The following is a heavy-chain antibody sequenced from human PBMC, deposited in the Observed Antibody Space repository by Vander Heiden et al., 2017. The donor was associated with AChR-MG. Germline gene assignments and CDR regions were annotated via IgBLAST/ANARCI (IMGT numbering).Heavy chain of an antibody. CDR3: AKRPLGAAFDI. J-gene: IGHJ3*02. D-gene: IGHD7-27*01. CDR1: GFTFSSYG. V-gene: IGHV3-23*01. Sequence: VQLLESGGDLIQPGETLRLSCVASGFTFSSYGMTWLRQAPGKGLEWVSSISGSGATTYYADSVKGRFTISRDNSKNTLYLQMNSLRVEDTAVYFCAKRPLGAAFDIWGQGTMVTVSS. CDR2: ISGSGATT.